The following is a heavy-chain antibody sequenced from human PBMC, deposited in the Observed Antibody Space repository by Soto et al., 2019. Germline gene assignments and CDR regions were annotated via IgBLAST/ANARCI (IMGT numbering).Heavy chain of an antibody. CDR3: ARDRRQWLDTDMTHGMDV. V-gene: IGHV3-33*01. J-gene: IGHJ6*02. CDR2: IWYEGSNT. D-gene: IGHD6-19*01. Sequence: QVQLVESGGGVVRPGRSLRLSCVASGFRFSNYGMSWVRQAPGKGLEWVARIWYEGSNTYYAESVKGRFTILRDNSKNTLDLQMTSQAAGDTAVYYCARDRRQWLDTDMTHGMDVWGPGTTVTVSS. CDR1: GFRFSNYG.